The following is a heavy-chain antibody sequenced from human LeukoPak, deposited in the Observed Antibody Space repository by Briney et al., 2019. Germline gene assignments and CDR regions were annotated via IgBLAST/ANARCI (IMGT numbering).Heavy chain of an antibody. J-gene: IGHJ5*02. Sequence: SETLSLTCTVSGGSISSYYWSWIRQPPGKGLEWIGYIYYSGSTNYNPSLKSRVTISVDTSKNQFSLKLRSVTAADTAVYYCARSAEAAADYNWFDPWGQGTLVTVSS. V-gene: IGHV4-59*01. CDR1: GGSISSYY. D-gene: IGHD6-13*01. CDR2: IYYSGST. CDR3: ARSAEAAADYNWFDP.